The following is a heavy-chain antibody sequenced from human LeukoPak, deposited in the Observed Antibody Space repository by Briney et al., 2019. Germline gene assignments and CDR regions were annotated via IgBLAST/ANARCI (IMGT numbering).Heavy chain of an antibody. CDR3: ARDGARYYFDY. CDR2: ISYDGSNK. V-gene: IGHV3-30-3*01. D-gene: IGHD1-26*01. CDR1: GFTFSSYA. J-gene: IGHJ4*02. Sequence: GRSLRLSCAASGFTFSSYAMHWVRQAPGKGLEWVAVISYDGSNKYCADSVKGRFTISRDNSKNTLYLRMNSLRAEDTAVYYCARDGARYYFDYWGQGTLVTVSS.